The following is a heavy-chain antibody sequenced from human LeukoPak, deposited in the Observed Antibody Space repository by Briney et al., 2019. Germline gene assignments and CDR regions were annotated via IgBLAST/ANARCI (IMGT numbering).Heavy chain of an antibody. CDR3: ASKRGYSYGLDY. Sequence: SVKVSCKASGGTFSSYAISWVRQAPGQGLEWMGGIIPIFGTANYAQKFQGRVTITADESTSTGYMELSSLRSEDTAVYYCASKRGYSYGLDYWGQGTLVTVSS. V-gene: IGHV1-69*13. CDR2: IIPIFGTA. J-gene: IGHJ4*02. CDR1: GGTFSSYA. D-gene: IGHD5-18*01.